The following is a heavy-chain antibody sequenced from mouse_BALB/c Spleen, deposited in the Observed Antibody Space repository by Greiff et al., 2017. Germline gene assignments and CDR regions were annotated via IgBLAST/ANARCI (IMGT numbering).Heavy chain of an antibody. D-gene: IGHD2-1*01. CDR2: IDPENGDT. V-gene: IGHV14-4*02. J-gene: IGHJ2*01. Sequence: EVQLQQSGAELVRPGALVKLSCKASGFNIKDYYMHWVKQRPEQGLEWIGWIDPENGDTEYAPKFQGKATMTADTSSNTAYLQLSSLTSEDTAVYYCNAGGNFLDYWGQGTTLTVSS. CDR1: GFNIKDYY. CDR3: NAGGNFLDY.